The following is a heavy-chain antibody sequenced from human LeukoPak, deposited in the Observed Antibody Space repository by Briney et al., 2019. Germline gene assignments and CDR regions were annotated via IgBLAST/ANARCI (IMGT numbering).Heavy chain of an antibody. J-gene: IGHJ3*02. Sequence: GGSLRLSCAASGLTFSSFGTHWVRQAPGKGLEWVSAISGSGGSTYYADSVKGRFTISRDNSKNTLYLQMNSLRAEDTAVYYCANRDGYNWWGNDAFDIWGQGTMVTVSS. CDR1: GLTFSSFG. CDR3: ANRDGYNWWGNDAFDI. CDR2: ISGSGGST. V-gene: IGHV3-23*01. D-gene: IGHD5-24*01.